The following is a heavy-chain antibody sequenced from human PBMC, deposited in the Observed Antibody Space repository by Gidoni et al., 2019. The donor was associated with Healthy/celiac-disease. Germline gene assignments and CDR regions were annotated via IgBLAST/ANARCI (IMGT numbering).Heavy chain of an antibody. D-gene: IGHD2-15*01. CDR1: GGSISSSSYY. V-gene: IGHV4-39*01. CDR3: ARQGPSEGCSGGSCYNYYYYGMDV. J-gene: IGHJ6*02. CDR2: FYYSGST. Sequence: QLQLQESGPGLVKPSETLSLTCPVSGGSISSSSYYWGWIRQPPGKGLEWIGIFYYSGSTYYNPSLKSRVTISVDTSKNQFSLKRSSVTAADTAVYDCARQGPSEGCSGGSCYNYYYYGMDVWGQGTTVTVSS.